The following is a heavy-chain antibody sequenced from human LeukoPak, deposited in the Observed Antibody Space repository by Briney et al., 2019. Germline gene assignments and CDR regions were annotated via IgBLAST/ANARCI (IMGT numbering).Heavy chain of an antibody. CDR1: GFTFSSYW. V-gene: IGHV3-7*03. Sequence: GGPLRLSCAASGFTFSSYWMSWVRQAPGKGLEWVANIKQDGSEKYYVDSVKGRFTISRDNAKNSLYLQMNSLRAGDTAVFYCARASRGGATLNFDYWGLGTLVTVSS. J-gene: IGHJ4*02. CDR3: ARASRGGATLNFDY. CDR2: IKQDGSEK. D-gene: IGHD1-26*01.